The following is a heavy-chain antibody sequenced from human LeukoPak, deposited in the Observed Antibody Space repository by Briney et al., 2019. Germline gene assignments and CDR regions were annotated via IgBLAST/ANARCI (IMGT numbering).Heavy chain of an antibody. V-gene: IGHV3-7*03. CDR1: GFTFSSYW. Sequence: GGSLRLSCAASGFTFSSYWMSWVRQAPGEGLEWVANIKQDGSEKYYVDSVKGRFTISRDNSKNTLYLQMNSLRAEDTAVYYCAKVSKAARKFDYWGQGTLVTVSS. CDR2: IKQDGSEK. D-gene: IGHD6-6*01. J-gene: IGHJ4*02. CDR3: AKVSKAARKFDY.